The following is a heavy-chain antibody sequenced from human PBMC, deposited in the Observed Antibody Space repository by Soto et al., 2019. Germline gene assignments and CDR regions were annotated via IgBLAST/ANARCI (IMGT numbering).Heavy chain of an antibody. J-gene: IGHJ5*02. CDR3: VHRRGIAAAGTGGWFDP. Sequence: QITLKESGPTLVKPTQTLTLTCTFSGFSLSTSGVGVGWIRQPPGKALEWLALIYWDDDKRYSPSLKSRLTITKDTSKNQVVLTMTNMDPVDTATYCCVHRRGIAAAGTGGWFDPWGQGTLVTVSS. CDR1: GFSLSTSGVG. V-gene: IGHV2-5*02. D-gene: IGHD6-13*01. CDR2: IYWDDDK.